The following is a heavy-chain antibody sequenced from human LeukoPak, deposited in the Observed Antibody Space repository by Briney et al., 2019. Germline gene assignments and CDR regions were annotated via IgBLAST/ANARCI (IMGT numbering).Heavy chain of an antibody. CDR3: PRFPSTSFRAYVAHQYYFDY. CDR1: GGSISSSSYY. Sequence: SETLSLTCTVSGGSISSSSYYWGWIRQPPGKGLEWIGSIYYSGSTYYNPSLKSRVTISVDTSKNQFSLKLSSVTAADTAVYYVPRFPSTSFRAYVAHQYYFDYWGQGTWSPSPQ. J-gene: IGHJ4*02. D-gene: IGHD3-16*01. V-gene: IGHV4-39*01. CDR2: IYYSGST.